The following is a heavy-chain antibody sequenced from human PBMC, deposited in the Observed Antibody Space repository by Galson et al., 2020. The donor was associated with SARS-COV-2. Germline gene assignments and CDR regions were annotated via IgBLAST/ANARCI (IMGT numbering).Heavy chain of an antibody. Sequence: SQTLSLTCTVSRGSISSEIYYWGWIRQPPGKGLEWIAMIYYTGGTYYNPSLKSRVTISVDTSKNQFSLNLKSVTAADTAVYYCARYYYASGTYRFDPRGQGTLVTVSS. D-gene: IGHD3-10*01. V-gene: IGHV4-39*01. CDR3: ARYYYASGTYRFDP. J-gene: IGHJ5*02. CDR2: IYYTGGT. CDR1: RGSISSEIYY.